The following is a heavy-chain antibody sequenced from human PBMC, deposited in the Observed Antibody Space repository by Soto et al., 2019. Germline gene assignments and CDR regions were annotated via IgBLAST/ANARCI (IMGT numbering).Heavy chain of an antibody. CDR2: ISGSGGST. V-gene: IGHV3-23*01. D-gene: IGHD2-2*01. Sequence: EVQLLESGGGLVQPGGSLRLSCAASGFTFSSYAMSWVRQAPGKGLEWVSAISGSGGSTYYADSVKGRFTISRDNSKNTLYLQMNSLRAEDTAVYYCAKGSWLEDIVVVPAAIAFDYWGQGTLVTVSS. CDR1: GFTFSSYA. J-gene: IGHJ4*02. CDR3: AKGSWLEDIVVVPAAIAFDY.